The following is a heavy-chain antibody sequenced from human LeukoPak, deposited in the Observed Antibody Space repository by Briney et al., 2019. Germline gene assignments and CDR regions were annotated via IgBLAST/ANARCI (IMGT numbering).Heavy chain of an antibody. CDR2: IYYSGNT. J-gene: IGHJ5*02. CDR3: GRGRAWFDP. V-gene: IGHV4-59*01. CDR1: GGSLSSYY. Sequence: SESLSLTCTVSGGSLSSYYWSWIRQPPGRGLEWIGYIYYSGNTNYNSSLESRVTISVDTSKNQSSRRLNSVTASCTAVYYWGRGRAWFDPWGQGTLVTVSS. D-gene: IGHD3-10*01.